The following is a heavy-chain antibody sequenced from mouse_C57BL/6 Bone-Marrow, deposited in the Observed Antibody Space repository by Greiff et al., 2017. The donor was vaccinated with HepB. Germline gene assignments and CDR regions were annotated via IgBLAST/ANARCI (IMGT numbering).Heavy chain of an antibody. J-gene: IGHJ3*01. CDR2: IYPGSGST. V-gene: IGHV1-55*01. CDR3: ARDYGSIYQVAY. D-gene: IGHD1-1*01. CDR1: GYTFTSYW. Sequence: QVQLQQPGAELVKPGASVKMSCKASGYTFTSYWITWVKQRTGQGLEWIGDIYPGSGSTNYNEKFKSKATLTVDTSYSTAYMKLSSLTSEDSAVYYCARDYGSIYQVAYWGQGTLVTVSA.